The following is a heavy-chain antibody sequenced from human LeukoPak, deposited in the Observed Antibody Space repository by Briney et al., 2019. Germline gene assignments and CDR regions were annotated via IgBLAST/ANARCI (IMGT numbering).Heavy chain of an antibody. D-gene: IGHD2-8*02. CDR2: INHSGST. Sequence: SETLSLTCAVYGGSFSGYYWSWLRQPPGKGLEWIGEINHSGSTNYNPSLKSRLTISVDTSKNQFSLKLSSVTAADTAVYYCARDGGVAPHNWFDPWGQGTLVTVSS. CDR1: GGSFSGYY. V-gene: IGHV4-34*01. CDR3: ARDGGVAPHNWFDP. J-gene: IGHJ5*02.